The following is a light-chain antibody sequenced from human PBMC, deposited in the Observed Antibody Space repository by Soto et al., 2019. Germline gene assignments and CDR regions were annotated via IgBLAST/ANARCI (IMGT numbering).Light chain of an antibody. J-gene: IGKJ1*01. CDR3: QQYNNGPPGT. CDR1: QSVSSN. Sequence: EIVMTQSPATLSVSPGERATLSCRASQSVSSNLAWYQQKPGQAPRLLIYGASSRATGIPARFGGSGSGTEFTLTISSLQSEDCAVYYCQQYNNGPPGTFGQGTKVEIK. V-gene: IGKV3-15*01. CDR2: GAS.